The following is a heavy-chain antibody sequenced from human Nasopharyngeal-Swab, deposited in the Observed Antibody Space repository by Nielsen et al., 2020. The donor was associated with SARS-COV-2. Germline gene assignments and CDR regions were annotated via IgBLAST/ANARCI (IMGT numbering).Heavy chain of an antibody. J-gene: IGHJ4*02. CDR3: ARDVAIVGATLEK. CDR2: ISSSSSTS. CDR1: EFTMSRNG. Sequence: GESLKISCEASEFTMSRNGMHWVRQAPGKGLEWVAYISSSSSTSYYADSVKGRFTISRDNPKNSLYLQMNSLRDEDTALYYCARDVAIVGATLEKWGQGTLVTVSS. D-gene: IGHD1-26*01. V-gene: IGHV3-48*02.